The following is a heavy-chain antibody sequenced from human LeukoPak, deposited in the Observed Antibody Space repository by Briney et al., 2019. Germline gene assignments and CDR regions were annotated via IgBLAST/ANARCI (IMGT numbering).Heavy chain of an antibody. CDR1: GGSISSNY. V-gene: IGHV4-38-2*02. CDR3: ARGRYSSD. D-gene: IGHD6-19*01. Sequence: SETLSLTCTVSGGSISSNYWSWIRQPPGKGLEWIGSIYHSGSTYYNPSLKSRVTISVDTSKNQFSLKLSSVTAADTAVYYCARGRYSSDWGQGTLVTVSS. J-gene: IGHJ4*02. CDR2: IYHSGST.